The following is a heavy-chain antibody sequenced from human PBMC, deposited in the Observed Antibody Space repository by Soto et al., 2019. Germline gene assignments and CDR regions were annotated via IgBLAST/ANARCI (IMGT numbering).Heavy chain of an antibody. V-gene: IGHV3-13*01. CDR1: GFTFSDFD. D-gene: IGHD5-12*01. CDR3: VRGRLKDFHSTPPPTFDP. CDR2: IGTLFDT. J-gene: IGHJ5*02. Sequence: EVQLVDSGGDLVQPGGSLRLSCVASGFTFSDFDMYWVRQVTGKGLEWVAGIGTLFDTYYSDSVKGRFSIFRDNAKNSVTLRMNSLKPGVTAVYFCVRGRLKDFHSTPPPTFDPWGLGTLVTVSS.